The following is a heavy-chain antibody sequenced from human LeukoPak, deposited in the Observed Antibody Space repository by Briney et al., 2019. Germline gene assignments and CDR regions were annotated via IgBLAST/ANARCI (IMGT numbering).Heavy chain of an antibody. V-gene: IGHV3-7*01. CDR1: GFRFGRDW. Sequence: GGSLRLTCVASGFRFGRDWISWVRQAPGKGLEWVACAKQDGTEKNYVVSVWGRFTVSVDNGKNSLYLQMNSLRAEDTAKYYCATLDSTKSVLWGRGTAVIVSS. J-gene: IGHJ1*01. D-gene: IGHD2-2*01. CDR3: ATLDSTKSVL. CDR2: AKQDGTEK.